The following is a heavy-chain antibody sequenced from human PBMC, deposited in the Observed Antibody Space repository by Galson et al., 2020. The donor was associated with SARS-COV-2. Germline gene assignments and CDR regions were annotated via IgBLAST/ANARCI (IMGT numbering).Heavy chain of an antibody. CDR3: ARGSAYVILSAYFCGFDF. J-gene: IGHJ4*02. CDR2: ISYSGST. Sequence: SETMSLTCSVSGGPVGSSRCYWVWLRQPPGRGLERLGAISYSGSTYHPPSLMTRVTISVDTSRNQFSLMLNSVTAADTAVFYCARGSAYVILSAYFCGFDFWGQGTLVTVSS. V-gene: IGHV4-39*01. CDR1: GGPVGSSRCY. D-gene: IGHD3-9*01.